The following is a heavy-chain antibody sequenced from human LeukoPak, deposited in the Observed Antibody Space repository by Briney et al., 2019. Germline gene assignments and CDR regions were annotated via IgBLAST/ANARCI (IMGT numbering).Heavy chain of an antibody. D-gene: IGHD3-22*01. CDR2: IYYSGST. CDR3: AGHYDSSGSRSDY. Sequence: SETLSLTCTVSGGSISSSSYYWGWIRQPPGKGLEWIGSIYYSGSTYYNPSLKSRVTISVDTSKNQFSLKLSSVTAADTAVYYCAGHYDSSGSRSDYWGQGTLVTVSS. V-gene: IGHV4-39*01. CDR1: GGSISSSSYY. J-gene: IGHJ4*02.